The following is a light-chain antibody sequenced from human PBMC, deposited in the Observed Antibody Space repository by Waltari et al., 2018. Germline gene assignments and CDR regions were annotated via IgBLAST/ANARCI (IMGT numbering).Light chain of an antibody. J-gene: IGKJ5*01. CDR1: QDISNH. CDR2: DVS. Sequence: DIEMTQSPSSLSASVGEKVTITCRASQDISNHLSWFQQKPGKAPKLLIYDVSKLETGVASRFSGGGSRADFTLSINDVQPEDVATYYCQQYDSLTLLTFGQGTRLE. CDR3: QQYDSLTLLT. V-gene: IGKV1-33*01.